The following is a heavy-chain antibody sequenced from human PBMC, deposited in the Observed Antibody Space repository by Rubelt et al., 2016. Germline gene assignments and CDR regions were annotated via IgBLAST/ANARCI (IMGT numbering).Heavy chain of an antibody. CDR2: IYYSGSN. CDR3: ARLSSGWYYFDY. J-gene: IGHJ4*02. Sequence: QLQLQESGPGLVKPSETLSLTCTVSGGSIRSSSYYWGWIRQPPGKGLEWIGSIYYSGSNYYNPSLKSRVTISVDTSKNQFSLKLSSVTAADTAVYYCARLSSGWYYFDYWGQGTLVTVSS. D-gene: IGHD6-19*01. CDR1: GGSIRSSSYY. V-gene: IGHV4-39*01.